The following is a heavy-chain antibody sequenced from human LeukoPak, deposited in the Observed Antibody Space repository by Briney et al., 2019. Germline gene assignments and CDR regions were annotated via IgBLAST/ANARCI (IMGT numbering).Heavy chain of an antibody. Sequence: PSETLSLPCTVSGGSIRSSSHYWGWIRQPPGTGLEWIGSFHYSGSTYYNPSLKSRVTISVDTSKNQFSLKMSSVTAADTAVYYCARRERGKNAFNLWGQGTMVTVSS. CDR3: ARRERGKNAFNL. CDR1: GGSIRSSSHY. CDR2: FHYSGST. J-gene: IGHJ3*01. V-gene: IGHV4-39*01.